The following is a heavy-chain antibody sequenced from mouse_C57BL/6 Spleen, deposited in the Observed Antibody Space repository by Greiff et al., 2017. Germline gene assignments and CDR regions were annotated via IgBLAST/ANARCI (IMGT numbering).Heavy chain of an antibody. Sequence: VQLQQSGPELVKPGASVKMSCKASGYTFTDYNMHWVKQSHGKSLEWIGYINPNNGGTSYNQKFKGKATLTVNKSSSTAYMELRSLTSEDSAVYYCARGIYYGSIYWYFDVWGTGTTVTVSS. CDR2: INPNNGGT. D-gene: IGHD1-1*01. J-gene: IGHJ1*03. V-gene: IGHV1-22*01. CDR1: GYTFTDYN. CDR3: ARGIYYGSIYWYFDV.